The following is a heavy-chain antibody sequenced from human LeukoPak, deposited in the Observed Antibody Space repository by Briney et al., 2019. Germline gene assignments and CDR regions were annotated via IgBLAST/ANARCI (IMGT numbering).Heavy chain of an antibody. CDR1: GGTFSSYA. V-gene: IGHV1-69*05. D-gene: IGHD3-22*01. CDR2: IIPIFGTA. Sequence: SVKVSCKASGGTFSSYAISWVRQAPGQGLEWMGGIIPIFGTANYAQKFQGRVTITTDESTSTAYMELSSLRSEDTAVYYCASSHYYDSNGYYPLDAFDIWGQGTMVTVSS. J-gene: IGHJ3*02. CDR3: ASSHYYDSNGYYPLDAFDI.